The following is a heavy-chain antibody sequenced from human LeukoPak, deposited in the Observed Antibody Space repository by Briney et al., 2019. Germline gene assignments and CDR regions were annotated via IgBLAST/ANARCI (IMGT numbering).Heavy chain of an antibody. CDR3: ARDLSHFDY. V-gene: IGHV4-61*02. CDR1: GGSISSGSYY. Sequence: SETLSLTCTVSGGSISSGSYYWSWIRQPAGKGLEWIGRIYTSGSTNYNPSLKSRVTISVDTSKNQFSLKLSSVTAADTAVYYCARDLSHFDYWGQGTLVTVSS. CDR2: IYTSGST. J-gene: IGHJ4*02.